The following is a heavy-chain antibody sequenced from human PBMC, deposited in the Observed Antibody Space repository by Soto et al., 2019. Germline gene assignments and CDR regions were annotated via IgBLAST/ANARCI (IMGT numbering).Heavy chain of an antibody. CDR2: ISYDGSNK. V-gene: IGHV3-30*18. Sequence: QVQLVESGGGVVQPGRSLRLSCAASGFTFSSYGMHWVRQAPGKGLEWVAVISYDGSNKYYADSVKGRFTISRDNSKNTLYLQMNSLRAEDTAVYYCAKDHPRGALHSSGTYYYGMDVWGQGTTVTVSS. D-gene: IGHD3-22*01. CDR1: GFTFSSYG. J-gene: IGHJ6*02. CDR3: AKDHPRGALHSSGTYYYGMDV.